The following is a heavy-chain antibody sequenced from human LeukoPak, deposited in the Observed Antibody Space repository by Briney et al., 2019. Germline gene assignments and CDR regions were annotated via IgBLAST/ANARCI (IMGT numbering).Heavy chain of an antibody. D-gene: IGHD1-14*01. CDR1: GGSFSGYY. CDR3: ARGLTTGLNWFDP. CDR2: IYYNGNT. J-gene: IGHJ5*02. V-gene: IGHV4-59*01. Sequence: PSETLSLTCAVYGGSFSGYYWSWIRQPPGKGLEWIGYIYYNGNTNYNPSLKSRVTISVDTSKNQFSLKLSSVTAADTAVYYCARGLTTGLNWFDPWGQGTLVTVSS.